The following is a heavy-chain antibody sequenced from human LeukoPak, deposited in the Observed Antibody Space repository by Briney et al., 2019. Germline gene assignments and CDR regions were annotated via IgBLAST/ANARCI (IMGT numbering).Heavy chain of an antibody. V-gene: IGHV4-38-2*01. CDR1: GYSFSSGYY. Sequence: PSETLSLTRAVSGYSFSSGYYWGWLRHPPGNRLWGFGSIYHSGSTDYKPSLKSRVTISVDKAKNSFYLKLITLTAADTALYYCASVLGRQLVLSNAFDIWGQGTMVTVSS. CDR3: ASVLGRQLVLSNAFDI. D-gene: IGHD6-6*01. J-gene: IGHJ3*02. CDR2: IYHSGST.